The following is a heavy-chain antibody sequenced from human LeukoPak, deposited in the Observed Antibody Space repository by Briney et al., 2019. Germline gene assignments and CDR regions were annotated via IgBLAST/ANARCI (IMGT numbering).Heavy chain of an antibody. J-gene: IGHJ6*03. CDR2: IYYSGTT. V-gene: IGHV4-39*07. D-gene: IGHD3-3*01. Sequence: PSETLSLTCTVSGGSISSSSYYWGWIRQTPGKGLEWIGIIYYSGTTYYNPSLKSRVTISVDTSKNQFSLKLSSVTAADTAVYYCARGTLYYDFWSGYQGPYYYYMDVWGKGTTVTVSS. CDR1: GGSISSSSYY. CDR3: ARGTLYYDFWSGYQGPYYYYMDV.